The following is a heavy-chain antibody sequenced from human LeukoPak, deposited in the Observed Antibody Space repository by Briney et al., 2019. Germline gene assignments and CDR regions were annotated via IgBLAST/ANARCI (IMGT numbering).Heavy chain of an antibody. CDR2: ISSSGSTI. J-gene: IGHJ4*02. D-gene: IGHD3-10*01. V-gene: IGHV3-48*03. Sequence: GGSLRLSCAASGFTFSSYEMNWVRQAPGKGLEWVSYISSSGSTIYYADSVKGRFTISRDNAKNSLYLQMNSLRAEDTAVYYCARGLRITLEYWGQGTLVTVSS. CDR3: ARGLRITLEY. CDR1: GFTFSSYE.